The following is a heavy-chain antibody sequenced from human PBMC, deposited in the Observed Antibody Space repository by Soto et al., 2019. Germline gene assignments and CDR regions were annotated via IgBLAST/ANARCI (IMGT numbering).Heavy chain of an antibody. CDR3: AKAGKDVLRYFDWLSSFDY. J-gene: IGHJ4*02. CDR2: ISGSGGST. CDR1: GFTFSSYA. Sequence: GGSLRLSCAASGFTFSSYAMSWVRQAPGKGLEWVSAISGSGGSTYYADSVKGRFTISRDNSKNTLYLQMNSLRAEDTAVYYCAKAGKDVLRYFDWLSSFDYWGQGTLVTVSS. V-gene: IGHV3-23*01. D-gene: IGHD3-9*01.